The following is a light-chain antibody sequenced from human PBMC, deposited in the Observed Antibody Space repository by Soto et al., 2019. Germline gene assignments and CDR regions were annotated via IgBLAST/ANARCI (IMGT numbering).Light chain of an antibody. Sequence: EIEMTQSPATLSLAPGERVTLSCRASESVSTNLAWYQQKAGQAPRLLIYGASSRATGIPDRFSGSGSGTEFTLTISSLQSEDFAVYYCQQYGNSPRRFGQGTKVDIK. CDR3: QQYGNSPRR. V-gene: IGKV3D-15*01. CDR1: ESVSTN. CDR2: GAS. J-gene: IGKJ1*01.